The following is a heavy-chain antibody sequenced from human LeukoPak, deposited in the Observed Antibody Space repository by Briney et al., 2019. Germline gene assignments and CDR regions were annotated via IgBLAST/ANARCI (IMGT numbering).Heavy chain of an antibody. D-gene: IGHD3-10*01. J-gene: IGHJ4*02. CDR1: GFTFSSYW. V-gene: IGHV3-7*01. Sequence: GGSLRLSCAASGFTFSSYWMSWVRQAPGKGLEWVANIKQDGNEKYYVDSVKGRFTISRDNAKNSLYLQMNSLRAEDTAVYYCAKGGMVRGVIMYYWGQGTLVTVSS. CDR2: IKQDGNEK. CDR3: AKGGMVRGVIMYY.